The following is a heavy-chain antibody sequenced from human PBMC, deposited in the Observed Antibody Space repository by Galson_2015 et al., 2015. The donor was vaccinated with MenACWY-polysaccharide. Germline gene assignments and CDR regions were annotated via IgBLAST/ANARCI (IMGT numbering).Heavy chain of an antibody. CDR3: ARAVGDLDY. D-gene: IGHD2-21*02. Sequence: SVKVSCKASGYTFTSFDINWVRQAPGQGLEWMGWMNPNSHNIGSAQKFQGRVTMTSDTSINTAYMELTSLRSDDTAVYYCARAVGDLDYWGQGTLVTVSS. V-gene: IGHV1-8*01. J-gene: IGHJ4*02. CDR2: MNPNSHNI. CDR1: GYTFTSFD.